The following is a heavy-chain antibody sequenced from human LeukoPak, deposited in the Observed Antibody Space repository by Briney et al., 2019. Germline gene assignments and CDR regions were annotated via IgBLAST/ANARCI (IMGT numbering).Heavy chain of an antibody. J-gene: IGHJ4*02. CDR3: AKDFVVVPGNVNYFDY. CDR1: GFTVSSNY. Sequence: GGSLRLSCAASGFTVSSNYMTWVRQAPGKGLEWVSVIYSGGSTYYADSVKGRFTVSRDNSKNTLYLQMNSLRAEDTAVYYCAKDFVVVPGNVNYFDYWGQGTLVTVSS. V-gene: IGHV3-53*01. D-gene: IGHD2-21*02. CDR2: IYSGGST.